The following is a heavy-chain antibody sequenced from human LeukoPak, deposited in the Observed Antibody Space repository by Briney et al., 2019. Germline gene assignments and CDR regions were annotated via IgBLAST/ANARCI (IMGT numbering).Heavy chain of an antibody. CDR3: ARADRLHGGPYLIGP. V-gene: IGHV1-2*02. Sequence: ASVKVSCKTSGYTFTDYYLHWVRQAPGQGLEWMGWINPNSGRTSSAQKFQGRVTMTRDTSIATVYMEVTWLTTDDTAIYYCARADRLHGGPYLIGPWGQGTLVTVSS. CDR1: GYTFTDYY. CDR2: INPNSGRT. J-gene: IGHJ5*02. D-gene: IGHD2-21*01.